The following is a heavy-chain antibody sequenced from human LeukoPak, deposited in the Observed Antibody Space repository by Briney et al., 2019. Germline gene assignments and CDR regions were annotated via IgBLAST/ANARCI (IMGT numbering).Heavy chain of an antibody. CDR2: INTNTGNP. D-gene: IGHD3-3*01. CDR3: ARGQFDFWSGYSSYYFDY. CDR1: GYTFTRYA. J-gene: IGHJ4*02. V-gene: IGHV7-4-1*02. Sequence: ASVKVSCKASGYTFTRYAMNWVRQAPGQGPEWMGWINTNTGNPTYAQGFTGRFVFSLDTSVSTAFLQITSLKAEDTAVYYCARGQFDFWSGYSSYYFDYWGQGTLVTVSS.